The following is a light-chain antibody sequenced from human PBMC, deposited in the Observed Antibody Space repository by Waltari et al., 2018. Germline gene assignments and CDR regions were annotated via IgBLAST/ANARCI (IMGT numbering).Light chain of an antibody. J-gene: IGKJ1*01. CDR3: QKYVRLPAT. V-gene: IGKV3-20*01. CDR1: QRVSRA. CDR2: DAS. Sequence: EIVLTQSPGTLSLSPGETATISGRASQRVSRALAWYQQKPGQAPRLLIYDASPRATGTPDRFSGSGSGTDFSLTISRLEPEDFAVYYCQKYVRLPATFGQGTKVEIK.